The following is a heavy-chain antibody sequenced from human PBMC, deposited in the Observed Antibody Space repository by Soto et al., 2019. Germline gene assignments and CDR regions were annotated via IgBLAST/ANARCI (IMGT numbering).Heavy chain of an antibody. J-gene: IGHJ4*02. V-gene: IGHV3-33*01. CDR3: ARDPGRYGEAVAGTEDY. Sequence: GGSLRLSCAASGFTFSSYGMHWVRQAPGKGLEWVAVIWYDGSNKYYADSVKGRFTISRDNSKNTLYLQMNSLRAEDTAVYYCARDPGRYGEAVAGTEDYWGQGTLVTVSS. D-gene: IGHD6-19*01. CDR1: GFTFSSYG. CDR2: IWYDGSNK.